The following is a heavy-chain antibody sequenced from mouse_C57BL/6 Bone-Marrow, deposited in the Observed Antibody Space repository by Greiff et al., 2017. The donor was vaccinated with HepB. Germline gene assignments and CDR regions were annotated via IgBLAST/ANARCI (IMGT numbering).Heavy chain of an antibody. CDR1: GYAFSSSW. D-gene: IGHD1-1*01. V-gene: IGHV1-82*01. CDR2: IYPGDGDT. J-gene: IGHJ2*01. Sequence: VQLQQSGPELVKPGASVKISCKASGYAFSSSWMNWVKQRPGKGLEWIGRIYPGDGDTNYNGKFKGKATLTADKSSSTAYMQLSSLTSEDSAVYFCARFFYYYSDYWGQGTTLTVSS. CDR3: ARFFYYYSDY.